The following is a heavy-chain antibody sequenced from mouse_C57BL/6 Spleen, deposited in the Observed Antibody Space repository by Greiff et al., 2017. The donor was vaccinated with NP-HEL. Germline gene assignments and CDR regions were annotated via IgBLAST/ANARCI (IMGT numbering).Heavy chain of an antibody. CDR1: GFTFSSYG. CDR3: ARLGDGYPFAY. Sequence: EVQVVESGGDLVKPGGSLKLSCAASGFTFSSYGMSWVRQTPDKRLEWVATISSGGSYTYYPDSVKGRFTISRDNAKNTLYLQRSSLKSEDTAMYYCARLGDGYPFAYWGQGTLVTVSA. V-gene: IGHV5-6*01. D-gene: IGHD2-3*01. J-gene: IGHJ3*01. CDR2: ISSGGSYT.